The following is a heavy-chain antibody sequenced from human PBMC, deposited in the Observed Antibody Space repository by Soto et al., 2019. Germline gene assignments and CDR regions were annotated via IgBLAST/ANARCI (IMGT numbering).Heavy chain of an antibody. Sequence: GSLRLSCAASGFTFISYSMNWVLQALGKGLEWVSYISSSSSTIYYADSVKGRFTISRDNAKNSLYLQMNSLRAEDTAVYYCALYYYGPKYRGYWGQGALVTVSS. CDR2: ISSSSSTI. V-gene: IGHV3-48*01. J-gene: IGHJ1*01. CDR3: ALYYYGPKYRGY. D-gene: IGHD3-22*01. CDR1: GFTFISYS.